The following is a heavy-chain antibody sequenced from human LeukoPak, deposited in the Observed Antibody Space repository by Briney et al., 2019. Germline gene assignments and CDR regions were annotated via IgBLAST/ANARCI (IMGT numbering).Heavy chain of an antibody. Sequence: PSETLSLTCTVSGGSISNYYWSWIRQPPGKGLEWIGYIYYSGSTNYNPSLKSRVTISVDTSKNQFSLKLSSVTAADTAVYHCARASSGQRRDGYNYYYYCYMDVWGKGTTVTVSS. CDR2: IYYSGST. CDR3: ARASSGQRRDGYNYYYYCYMDV. CDR1: GGSISNYY. V-gene: IGHV4-59*01. D-gene: IGHD5-24*01. J-gene: IGHJ6*03.